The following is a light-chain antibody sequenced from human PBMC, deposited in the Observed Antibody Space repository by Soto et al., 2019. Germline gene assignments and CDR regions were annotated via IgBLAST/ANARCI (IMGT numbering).Light chain of an antibody. V-gene: IGKV1-5*03. J-gene: IGKJ4*01. Sequence: DIQMTQSPSTLSASIGDTVTITCRASHNIDTWLAWFQQKPGKAPNLLIYKASTLEAGVPSRFSGSASGTEFTLTISSLQPDDFATYYCQQHADYPITFGGGTTVDIK. CDR3: QQHADYPIT. CDR1: HNIDTW. CDR2: KAS.